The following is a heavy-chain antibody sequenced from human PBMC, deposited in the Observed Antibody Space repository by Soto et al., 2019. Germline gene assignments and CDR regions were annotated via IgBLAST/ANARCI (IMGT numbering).Heavy chain of an antibody. Sequence: SETLSLTCTVSGGSISSYYWSWIRQPPGKGLEWIGYIYYSGSTNYNPSLKSRVTISVDTSKNQFSLKLSSVTAADTAVYYCARQGDILTGANRYYYGMDVWGQGTTVTVSS. CDR1: GGSISSYY. CDR3: ARQGDILTGANRYYYGMDV. D-gene: IGHD3-9*01. CDR2: IYYSGST. V-gene: IGHV4-59*08. J-gene: IGHJ6*02.